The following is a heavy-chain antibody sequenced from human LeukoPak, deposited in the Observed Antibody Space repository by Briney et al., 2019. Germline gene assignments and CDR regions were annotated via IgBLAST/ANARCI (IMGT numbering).Heavy chain of an antibody. Sequence: SETLSLTCTVSRGSMSPYYWSWIRQPPGKGLEWIGYFYTRGTTHYNPSLKSRVTMSVDTSNNQFLLNLSSVTAADTAVYYCARHGDFWGGRSWFDPWGQGTLVTVSS. CDR1: RGSMSPYY. D-gene: IGHD3-3*01. CDR3: ARHGDFWGGRSWFDP. CDR2: FYTRGTT. V-gene: IGHV4-4*09. J-gene: IGHJ5*02.